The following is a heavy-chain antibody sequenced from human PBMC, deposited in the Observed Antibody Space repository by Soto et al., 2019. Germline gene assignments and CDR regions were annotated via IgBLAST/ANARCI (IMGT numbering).Heavy chain of an antibody. CDR3: ARERDPFGY. V-gene: IGHV3-53*01. J-gene: IGHJ4*02. Sequence: EVQLVESGGGLIQPGGSLRLSCAASGFTVSSNYMSWVRQAPGKGLEWVSVIYSGGSTYYAASVKGRFTISRDHSKNTLYLQTNRLGAEDTAVYYCARERDPFGYWGQGTLVTVSS. CDR1: GFTVSSNY. CDR2: IYSGGST.